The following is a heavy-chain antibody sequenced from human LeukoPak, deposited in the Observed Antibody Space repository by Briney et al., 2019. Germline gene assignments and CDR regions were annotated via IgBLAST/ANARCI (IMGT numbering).Heavy chain of an antibody. V-gene: IGHV1-18*01. CDR3: ARVTGWYTYRDFDY. J-gene: IGHJ4*02. D-gene: IGHD6-19*01. CDR2: ISAYNGNT. Sequence: ASVKVSCKASGYTFTSYGISWVRQAPGQGLEWMGWISAYNGNTNYAQKLQGRVTMTTDTSTSTAYKELRSLRSDDTAVYYCARVTGWYTYRDFDYWGQGTLVTVSS. CDR1: GYTFTSYG.